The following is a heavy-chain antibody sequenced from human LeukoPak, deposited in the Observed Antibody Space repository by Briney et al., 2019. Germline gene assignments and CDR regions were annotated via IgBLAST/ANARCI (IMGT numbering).Heavy chain of an antibody. CDR2: INPNSGGT. J-gene: IGHJ6*02. CDR3: ARGHCSGGSCYPSYYYYGMDV. V-gene: IGHV1-2*04. D-gene: IGHD2-15*01. CDR1: GYTFTSYG. Sequence: ASVKVSCKASGYTFTSYGISWVRQAPGQGLEWMGWINPNSGGTNYAQKFQGWVTVTRDTSISTAYMELSRLRSDDTAVYYCARGHCSGGSCYPSYYYYGMDVWGQGTTVTVSS.